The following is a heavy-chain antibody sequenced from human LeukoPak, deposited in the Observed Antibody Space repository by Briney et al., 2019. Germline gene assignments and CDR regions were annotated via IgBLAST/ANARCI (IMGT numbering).Heavy chain of an antibody. CDR3: ATDSTLDY. CDR1: GGTFSSYA. J-gene: IGHJ4*02. Sequence: ASVKVSCKASGGTFSSYAISWVRQAPGQGLEWMGGIIPIFGTANYAQKFQGKVTITADESTSTAYMELRSLRSDDTAVYYCATDSTLDYWGQGTLVTVSS. CDR2: IIPIFGTA. D-gene: IGHD2-2*01. V-gene: IGHV1-69*13.